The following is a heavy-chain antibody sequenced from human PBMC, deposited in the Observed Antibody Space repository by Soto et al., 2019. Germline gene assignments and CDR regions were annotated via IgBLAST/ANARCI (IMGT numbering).Heavy chain of an antibody. V-gene: IGHV3-23*01. J-gene: IGHJ4*02. CDR1: GVTVRTYA. CDR2: ISGSGSFT. D-gene: IGHD3-10*01. Sequence: GSLIISWAASGVTVRTYARNWVRPAPGKGLEWISAISGSGSFTHYADSVRGRFTISRDNSQNQLYLQMNNLRGDDTAMYYCAKIPTGSGSSKFDYWGQGIQVTV. CDR3: AKIPTGSGSSKFDY.